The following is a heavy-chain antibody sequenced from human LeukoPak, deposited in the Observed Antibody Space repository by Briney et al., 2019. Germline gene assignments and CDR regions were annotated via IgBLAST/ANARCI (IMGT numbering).Heavy chain of an antibody. CDR1: GYTFTSYA. CDR2: INAGNGNT. J-gene: IGHJ4*02. Sequence: ASVKVSCKASGYTFTSYAMHWVRQAPGQRLEWMGWINAGNGNTKYSQKFQGRVTITRDTSASTAYMELSSLRSEDTAVYYCARVKGGRDTVWVPFAYWAREPWSPSPQ. CDR3: ARVKGGRDTVWVPFAY. D-gene: IGHD5-18*01. V-gene: IGHV1-3*01.